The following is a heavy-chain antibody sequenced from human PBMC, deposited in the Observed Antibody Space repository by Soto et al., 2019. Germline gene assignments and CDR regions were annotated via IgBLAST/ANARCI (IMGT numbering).Heavy chain of an antibody. V-gene: IGHV3-30*18. D-gene: IGHD3-22*01. Sequence: GGSLRLSCAASGFTFSSYGMHWVRQAPGKGLEWVAVISYDGSNKYYADSVKGRFTISRDNSKNTLYLQMNSLRAEDTAVYYCAKDLGRYYDSNPWSDLFDYWGQGTLVTVSS. CDR2: ISYDGSNK. J-gene: IGHJ4*02. CDR1: GFTFSSYG. CDR3: AKDLGRYYDSNPWSDLFDY.